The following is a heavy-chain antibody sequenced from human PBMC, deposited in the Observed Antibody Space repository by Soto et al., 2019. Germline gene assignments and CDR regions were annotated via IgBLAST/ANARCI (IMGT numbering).Heavy chain of an antibody. Sequence: VASVKVSFKASGGTFSSYAISWLRQAPGQGLEWMGGIIPIFGTASYAQKFQGRVTITADESTSTAYMELSSLRSEDTAVYYCAREDRGYSYGGSGYWGQGTLVTVSS. V-gene: IGHV1-69*13. CDR3: AREDRGYSYGGSGY. CDR2: IIPIFGTA. D-gene: IGHD5-18*01. J-gene: IGHJ4*02. CDR1: GGTFSSYA.